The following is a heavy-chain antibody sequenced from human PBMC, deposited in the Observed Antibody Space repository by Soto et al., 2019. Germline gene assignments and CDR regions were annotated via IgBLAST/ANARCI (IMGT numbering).Heavy chain of an antibody. V-gene: IGHV1-3*01. J-gene: IGHJ4*02. CDR1: GYTFTDYA. Sequence: HVALVQSGADVKKPGASVTISCKASGYTFTDYALHWVRQAPGQRLEWMGWMNAGAGNTLYSQKFQGRITITRDTSASTAYMELNSLKFEDTAIYYWARDTGYTFGSLNYWGPGTLVTVSS. D-gene: IGHD5-18*01. CDR2: MNAGAGNT. CDR3: ARDTGYTFGSLNY.